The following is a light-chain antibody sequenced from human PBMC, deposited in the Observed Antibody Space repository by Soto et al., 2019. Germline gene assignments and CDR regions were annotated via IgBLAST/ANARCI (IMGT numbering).Light chain of an antibody. Sequence: SVMTQTPDSLAVSLGERATINCKSSQSALSSANNKNHLAWYQHKVGQPPRLLIYWASTRESGVPDRLSGSGSGTDFTLTISSLQAEDVAIYYCQQYYNTTLTFGGGTKVDIX. CDR2: WAS. CDR3: QQYYNTTLT. J-gene: IGKJ4*01. V-gene: IGKV4-1*01. CDR1: QSALSSANNKNH.